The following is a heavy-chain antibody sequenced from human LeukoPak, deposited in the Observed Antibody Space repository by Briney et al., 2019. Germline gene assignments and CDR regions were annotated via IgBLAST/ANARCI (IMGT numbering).Heavy chain of an antibody. CDR1: GSTFSDYW. D-gene: IGHD3-10*01. V-gene: IGHV3-74*01. CDR3: VRNMVRGVVYFDS. CDR2: ISYDGGGT. J-gene: IGHJ4*02. Sequence: SGGSLRLSCAASGSTFSDYWMHWVRQTPGKGLVWVSRISYDGGGTNYAESVKGRFTISRDNAKNTLYLQMNSLRVEDTAVYYCVRNMVRGVVYFDSWGQGALVTVSS.